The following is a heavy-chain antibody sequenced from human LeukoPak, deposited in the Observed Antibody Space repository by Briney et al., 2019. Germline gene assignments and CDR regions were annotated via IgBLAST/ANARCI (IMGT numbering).Heavy chain of an antibody. CDR2: IYRGGST. CDR1: GFTVSSNY. CDR3: ARGGWAAAMDGDY. Sequence: GGSLRLSCSASGFTVSSNYMGWVRQAPGKGLEWVSVIYRGGSTYYADSVKGRFTIPRDSSKNTLYLQMNSLRAEDTAVYYCARGGWAAAMDGDYWGQGTLVTVSS. D-gene: IGHD2-2*01. J-gene: IGHJ4*02. V-gene: IGHV3-53*01.